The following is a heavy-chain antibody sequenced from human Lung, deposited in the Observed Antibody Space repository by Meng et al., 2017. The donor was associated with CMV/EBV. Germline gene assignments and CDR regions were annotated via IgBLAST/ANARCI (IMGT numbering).Heavy chain of an antibody. CDR2: INPNTGDT. CDR3: ARLFHTSLGTNYYYGMDV. Sequence: ASVXVSCKASGYTFTGYNIHWVRQAPGQGLEWMGWINPNTGDTKYAQKFQGRVTLTRDTSISTAYMELSRLKSDDTAVFFCARLFHTSLGTNYYYGMDVWGQGTTVTVSS. V-gene: IGHV1-2*02. CDR1: GYTFTGYN. D-gene: IGHD3-10*01. J-gene: IGHJ6*02.